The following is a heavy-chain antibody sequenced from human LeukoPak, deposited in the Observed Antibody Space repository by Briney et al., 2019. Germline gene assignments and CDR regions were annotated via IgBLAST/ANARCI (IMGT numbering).Heavy chain of an antibody. Sequence: ASVKVSCKSSGDSFTSYYMHWVRQAPGQGLEWMGIINPSGGSTSYAQKFQGRVTMTRDMTTSTVYMEMSNLRYEDTAVYYCARGRHYYDSSDYYYEGDGFDTWGQGTMVTVSS. V-gene: IGHV1-46*01. CDR1: GDSFTSYY. CDR3: ARGRHYYDSSDYYYEGDGFDT. CDR2: INPSGGST. D-gene: IGHD3-22*01. J-gene: IGHJ3*02.